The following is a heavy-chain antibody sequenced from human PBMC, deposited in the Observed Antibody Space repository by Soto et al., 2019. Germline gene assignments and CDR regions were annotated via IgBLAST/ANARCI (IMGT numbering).Heavy chain of an antibody. CDR2: INPNSGGT. CDR1: GYTFTGYY. V-gene: IGHV1-2*04. Sequence: GASVKVSCKASGYTFTGYYMHWVRQAPGQGLEWMGWINPNSGGTNYAQKFQGWVTMTRDTSISTAYTELSRLRSDDTAVYYCARALNWGPRYFDYWGQGTXVTVSS. CDR3: ARALNWGPRYFDY. D-gene: IGHD7-27*01. J-gene: IGHJ4*02.